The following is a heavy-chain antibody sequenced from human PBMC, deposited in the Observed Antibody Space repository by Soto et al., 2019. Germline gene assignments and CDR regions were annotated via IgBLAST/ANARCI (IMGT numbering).Heavy chain of an antibody. J-gene: IGHJ6*03. D-gene: IGHD2-15*01. CDR3: ARLGRDYYYYMDV. CDR1: GYSFTSYW. V-gene: IGHV5-51*01. Sequence: PGESLKISCKGSGYSFTSYWIGWVRQMPGKGLEWMGIIYPGDSDTRYGPSLHGHFTISADKSISTAYLQWSSLKASDTAMYYCARLGRDYYYYMDVWGKGTTVTVSS. CDR2: IYPGDSDT.